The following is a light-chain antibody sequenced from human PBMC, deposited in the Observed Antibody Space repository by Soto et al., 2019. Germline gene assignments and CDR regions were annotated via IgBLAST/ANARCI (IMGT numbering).Light chain of an antibody. J-gene: IGLJ1*01. CDR1: SSDVGGSAY. V-gene: IGLV2-14*01. CDR3: TSSTTGSLYV. CDR2: KVT. Sequence: QSALTQPASVSGSPGQSITISCTGTSSDVGGSAYVSWYQQFPGNVPRLVIYKVTNRPSGVSYRFSGSKCGNTATLTISGLQAEDKADYFCTSSTTGSLYVFGTGTKVTVL.